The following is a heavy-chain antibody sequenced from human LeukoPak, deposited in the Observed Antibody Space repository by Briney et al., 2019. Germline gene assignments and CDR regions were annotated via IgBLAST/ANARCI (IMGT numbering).Heavy chain of an antibody. J-gene: IGHJ3*02. Sequence: GESLKISCKGSGYSFTSYWIGWVRQMPGKGLEWMGMIYPGDSDPRYSPSFQGQVTFSVDKSTNTAHLHWSSLKASDTAMYYCATRGGGQMVRGIPDAFDIWGQGTMVTVSS. D-gene: IGHD3-10*01. CDR3: ATRGGGQMVRGIPDAFDI. CDR2: IYPGDSDP. V-gene: IGHV5-51*01. CDR1: GYSFTSYW.